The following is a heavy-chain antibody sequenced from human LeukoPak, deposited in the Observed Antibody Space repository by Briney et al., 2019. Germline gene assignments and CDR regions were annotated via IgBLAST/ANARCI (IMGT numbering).Heavy chain of an antibody. CDR2: ISSSSSYI. Sequence: GGSLRLSCAASGFTFSSYSMNWVRQAPGKGLEWVSSISSSSSYIYYADSVKGRFTISRDNAKNSLYLQMNSLRAKDTAVYYCASEIIAATSLGDYWGQGTLVTVSS. CDR3: ASEIIAATSLGDY. J-gene: IGHJ4*02. V-gene: IGHV3-21*01. CDR1: GFTFSSYS. D-gene: IGHD6-13*01.